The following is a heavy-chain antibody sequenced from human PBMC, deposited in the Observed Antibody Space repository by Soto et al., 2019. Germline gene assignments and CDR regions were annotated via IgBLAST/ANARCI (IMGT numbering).Heavy chain of an antibody. CDR3: ARIRLGYDAFDI. CDR2: ISSSSSYI. V-gene: IGHV3-21*01. CDR1: GFTFSSYG. D-gene: IGHD2-15*01. J-gene: IGHJ3*02. Sequence: GGSLRLSCAASGFTFSSYGMHWVRQAPGKGLEWVSSISSSSSYIYYADSVKGRFTISRDNAKNSLYLQVNSLRAEDTAVYYCARIRLGYDAFDIWGQGTMVTVSS.